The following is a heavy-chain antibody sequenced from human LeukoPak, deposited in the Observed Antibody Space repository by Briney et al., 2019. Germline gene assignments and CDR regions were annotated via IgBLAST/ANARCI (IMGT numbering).Heavy chain of an antibody. CDR2: ISSLSGTI. J-gene: IGHJ4*02. CDR1: GFSFSSYS. D-gene: IGHD6-6*01. Sequence: GGSLRLSCVASGFSFSSYSMNWVRQAPGEGLEWVSYISSLSGTIYYADSVKGRFTISRDNAKNTLYLQMNSLRAEDTAVYYCATEWEYSTSNEQVYWGQGTLVTVSS. CDR3: ATEWEYSTSNEQVY. V-gene: IGHV3-48*04.